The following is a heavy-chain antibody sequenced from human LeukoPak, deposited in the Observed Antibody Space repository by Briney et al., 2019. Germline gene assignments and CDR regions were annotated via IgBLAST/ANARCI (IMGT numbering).Heavy chain of an antibody. Sequence: SETLSLTCTVSGGSISSYYWSWIRQPPGKGLEWIAYIDYRGSTTYNPSLRSRITISVDTSRNQFTLKLTSVTAADTAVYYCARSRSGYSYEHGAFEIWGQGTMVTVSS. CDR2: IDYRGST. D-gene: IGHD5-18*01. J-gene: IGHJ3*02. CDR3: ARSRSGYSYEHGAFEI. CDR1: GGSISSYY. V-gene: IGHV4-59*01.